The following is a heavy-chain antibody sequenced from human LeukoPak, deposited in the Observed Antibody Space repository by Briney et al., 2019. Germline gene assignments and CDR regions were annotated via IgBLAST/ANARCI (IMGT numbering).Heavy chain of an antibody. D-gene: IGHD5-12*01. CDR1: GFTFSDYY. Sequence: GGSLRLSCAASGFTFSDYYMSWIRQAPGKGLEWVAYISSSGSTIYYADSVKGRFTISRDNAKNSLYLQMNSLRAEDTAVYYCARAGRSGYVSNNWFDPWGQGTLLTVSS. CDR3: ARAGRSGYVSNNWFDP. J-gene: IGHJ5*02. CDR2: ISSSGSTI. V-gene: IGHV3-11*01.